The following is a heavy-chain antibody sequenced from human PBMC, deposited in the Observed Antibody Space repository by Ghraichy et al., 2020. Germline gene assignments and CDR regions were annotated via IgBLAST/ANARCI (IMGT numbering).Heavy chain of an antibody. J-gene: IGHJ6*02. D-gene: IGHD3-3*01. CDR3: ARDRAVFGPGGMDV. CDR2: IYYSGGA. Sequence: SETLSLTCTVSGVSINNYYWSWIRQPPGKGLEWIGFIYYSGGANYNPSLKSRATISVDASMTQFSLRLSSVTAADTAVYYCARDRAVFGPGGMDVWGQGTTATVSS. V-gene: IGHV4-59*01. CDR1: GVSINNYY.